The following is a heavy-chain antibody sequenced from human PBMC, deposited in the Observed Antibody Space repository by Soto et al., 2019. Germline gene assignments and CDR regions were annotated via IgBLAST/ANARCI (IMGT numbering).Heavy chain of an antibody. CDR1: GGTFSSYA. D-gene: IGHD3-22*01. Sequence: SVEVSCKXSGGTFSSYAISWVRQAPGQGLEWMGGIIPIFGTANYAQKFQGRVTITADESTSTAYMELSSLRSEDTAVYYCARTNYDNSGYYPGYFQHWGQGTLVTVS. V-gene: IGHV1-69*13. CDR3: ARTNYDNSGYYPGYFQH. J-gene: IGHJ1*01. CDR2: IIPIFGTA.